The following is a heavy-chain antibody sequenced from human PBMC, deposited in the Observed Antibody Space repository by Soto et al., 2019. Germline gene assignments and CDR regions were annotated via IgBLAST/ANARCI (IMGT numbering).Heavy chain of an antibody. V-gene: IGHV4-30-4*01. Sequence: SETMCVTCTVAGGSISGGAYYWSWIRQPPGKGLEWIGYIYYSGSTYYNPSLKGRLTISVDTSKNQFSLKLSSVTAADTAVYYCARDRGCSSTSCSVSGMDVWGQGTTVTVSS. J-gene: IGHJ6*02. CDR1: GGSISGGAYY. CDR3: ARDRGCSSTSCSVSGMDV. CDR2: IYYSGST. D-gene: IGHD2-2*01.